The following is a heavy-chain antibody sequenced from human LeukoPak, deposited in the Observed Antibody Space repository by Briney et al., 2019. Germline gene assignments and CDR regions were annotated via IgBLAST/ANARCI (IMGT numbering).Heavy chain of an antibody. J-gene: IGHJ4*02. Sequence: PSETLSRTCAVYGDSFSGYYWSWIRQSPGTGLEWIGEVNDRGTTNYNPNLKSRVTISVVTSSNQFSLKLTSVTAADTALYFCATRRGGPYPYYFDHWDQGALITVSS. D-gene: IGHD2-15*01. CDR1: GDSFSGYY. V-gene: IGHV4-34*01. CDR3: ATRRGGPYPYYFDH. CDR2: VNDRGTT.